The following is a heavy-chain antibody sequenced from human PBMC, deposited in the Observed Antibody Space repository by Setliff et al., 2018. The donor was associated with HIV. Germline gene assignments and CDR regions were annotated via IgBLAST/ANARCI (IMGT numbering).Heavy chain of an antibody. Sequence: PSETLSLTCAVYGGSFSGYSWGWIRQPPGKGLEWIGETNHSGGTNYNPSLKSRVTISVDTSKRQFSLNLTSVTAADTAVYYCARGPPAEDYYYYMDVWDKGTTVTVSS. V-gene: IGHV4-34*01. J-gene: IGHJ6*03. CDR2: TNHSGGT. CDR3: ARGPPAEDYYYYMDV. CDR1: GGSFSGYS.